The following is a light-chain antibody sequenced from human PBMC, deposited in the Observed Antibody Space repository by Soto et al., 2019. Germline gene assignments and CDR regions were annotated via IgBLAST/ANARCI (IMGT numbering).Light chain of an antibody. J-gene: IGKJ5*01. CDR1: QSVSSSY. CDR3: QQYGSSPLVT. V-gene: IGKV3-20*01. CDR2: AAS. Sequence: EIVLTQSPGTLSLSPWERATLSCRASQSVSSSYLAWYQQKPGQAPRLLIFAASSRATGIPDRFSDSGSGTDFTLTISRLEPEDFAVYYCQQYGSSPLVTFGQGTRLEI.